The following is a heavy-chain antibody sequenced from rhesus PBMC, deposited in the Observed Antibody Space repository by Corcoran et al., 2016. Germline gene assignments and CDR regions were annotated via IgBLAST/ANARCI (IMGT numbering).Heavy chain of an antibody. J-gene: IGHJ4*01. Sequence: QVQLQESGPGLVKPSETLSLTCAVSGGSISSGYYYWSWIRQPPGKGLEWIGYITDSGSTSYNPSLKSLVIISRDTSKNKFSLTLSSVTAADTAVYYCAGDTSSWSIDYWGQGVLVTVSS. CDR1: GGSISSGYYY. V-gene: IGHV4-122*02. D-gene: IGHD6-13*01. CDR3: AGDTSSWSIDY. CDR2: ITDSGST.